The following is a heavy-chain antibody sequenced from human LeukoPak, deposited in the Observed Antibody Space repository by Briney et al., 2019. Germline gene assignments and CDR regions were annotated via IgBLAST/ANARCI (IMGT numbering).Heavy chain of an antibody. CDR2: ISGSGGST. V-gene: IGHV3-23*01. CDR3: AKDINDYFDY. J-gene: IGHJ4*02. Sequence: GRSLRLSCAASGFTFSSYAMSWVRQAPGKGLEWGSAISGSGGSTYYADSVKGRFTISRDNSKNTLYLQMNSLRAEDTAVYYCAKDINDYFDYWGQGTLVSVSS. CDR1: GFTFSSYA. D-gene: IGHD3-10*01.